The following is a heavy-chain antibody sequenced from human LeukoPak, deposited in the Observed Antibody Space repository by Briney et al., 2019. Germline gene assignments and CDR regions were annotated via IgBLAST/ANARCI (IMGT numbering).Heavy chain of an antibody. Sequence: PGGSLRLSCAATGFTVSSSYMSWVRQAPGKGLEWVSGSGSGGSTYYADSVKGRFTISRDNSKNTLYLQMNSLRAEDTAVYYCAKDFWSGYYPNCWGQGTLVTVSS. CDR1: GFTVSSSY. CDR2: SGSGGST. D-gene: IGHD3-3*01. CDR3: AKDFWSGYYPNC. V-gene: IGHV3-53*01. J-gene: IGHJ4*02.